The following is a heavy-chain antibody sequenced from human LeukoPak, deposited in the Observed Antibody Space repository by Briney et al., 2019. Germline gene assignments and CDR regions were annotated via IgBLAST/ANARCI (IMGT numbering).Heavy chain of an antibody. D-gene: IGHD3-10*01. CDR2: VSGSGDTT. Sequence: GGSLRLSCAASGFSFGNHAMIWVRQAAGKGLEWVSVVSGSGDTTHYADSVKGRFTISRDNSKNTLYLQMNSLRAEDTAVYYCAKDYYGSGSYYTYRYFDYWGQGTLVTVSS. CDR1: GFSFGNHA. J-gene: IGHJ4*02. V-gene: IGHV3-23*01. CDR3: AKDYYGSGSYYTYRYFDY.